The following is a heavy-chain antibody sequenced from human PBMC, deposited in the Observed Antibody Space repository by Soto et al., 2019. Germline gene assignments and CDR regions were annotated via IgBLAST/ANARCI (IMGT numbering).Heavy chain of an antibody. J-gene: IGHJ5*02. CDR3: AREDSSGYYYGSRSHNWFDP. CDR2: IIPIFGTA. Sequence: QVQLVQSGAEVKKPGSSVKVSCKASGGTFSSYAISWVRQAPGQGLEWMGGIIPIFGTANYAQKFQGRVTITADESTSTAYMELSSLRSEDTAVYYCAREDSSGYYYGSRSHNWFDPWGQGTLVTVSS. D-gene: IGHD3-22*01. V-gene: IGHV1-69*12. CDR1: GGTFSSYA.